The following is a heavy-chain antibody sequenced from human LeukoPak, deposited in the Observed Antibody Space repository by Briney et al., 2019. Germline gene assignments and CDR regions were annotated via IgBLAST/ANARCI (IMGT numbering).Heavy chain of an antibody. CDR1: GGSVSSYF. CDR2: MYYSGST. J-gene: IGHJ4*02. D-gene: IGHD2-2*03. V-gene: IGHV4-59*02. CDR3: ARLDNARGAFDY. Sequence: KPSETLSLTCTVSGGSVSSYFCSWIRQPTGKGLEWIGYMYYSGSTNYNPSLKSRVTMSVDTSKNQFSLQLSSVTAADTAVYYCARLDNARGAFDYWGQGTLVTVSS.